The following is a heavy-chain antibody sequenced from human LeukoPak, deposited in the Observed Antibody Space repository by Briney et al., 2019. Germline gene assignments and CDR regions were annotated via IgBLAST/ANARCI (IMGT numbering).Heavy chain of an antibody. J-gene: IGHJ4*02. CDR3: ARHSNYAQDDY. CDR1: GFPFSSYG. V-gene: IGHV3-33*01. Sequence: GGSLRLSCTASGFPFSSYGMHWVRQAPGKGLVWVTVIWPDGSLKYYADSVKGRFTVSRDNSKNTLYLQMNSLRAEDTAVYYCARHSNYAQDDYWGQGTLVTVSS. D-gene: IGHD4-11*01. CDR2: IWPDGSLK.